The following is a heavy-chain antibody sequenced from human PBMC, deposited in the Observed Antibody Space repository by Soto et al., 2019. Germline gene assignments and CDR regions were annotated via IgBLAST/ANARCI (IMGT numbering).Heavy chain of an antibody. D-gene: IGHD6-13*01. CDR1: GFTFSDHY. CDR2: TRNKANSYTT. Sequence: GGSLRLSCAASGFTFSDHYMDWVRQAPGKGLEWVGRTRNKANSYTTEYAASVKGRFTISRDDSKNSLYLQMNSLKTEDTAVYYCARASRIAAAGRTTYYYYGMDVWGQGTTVTVSS. J-gene: IGHJ6*02. V-gene: IGHV3-72*01. CDR3: ARASRIAAAGRTTYYYYGMDV.